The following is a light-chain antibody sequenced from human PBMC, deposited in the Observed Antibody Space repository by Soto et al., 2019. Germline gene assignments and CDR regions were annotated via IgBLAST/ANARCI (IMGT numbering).Light chain of an antibody. Sequence: DIQMAQSPSCVCASVGARVTITCRASQGISNYLAWYQQKPGKAPKLLIYAASSFQSGVPSRFSGSGSGTELTLTISSLQPEDFATYYCQQYNSYPWTFGQGTKVDIK. J-gene: IGKJ1*01. CDR2: AAS. CDR3: QQYNSYPWT. CDR1: QGISNY. V-gene: IGKV1-16*01.